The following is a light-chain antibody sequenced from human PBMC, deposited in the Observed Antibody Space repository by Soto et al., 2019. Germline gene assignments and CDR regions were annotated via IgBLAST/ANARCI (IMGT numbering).Light chain of an antibody. Sequence: EVVLTQSPGTLSLSPGERATLSCRASQSVAANYLAWYQQKRGQAPRLLIYGASSRATGIPDRFSGSGSGNVFPSTINCPEPEEFSVYLFYQYGSGPLTFGPGTKVDIK. CDR1: QSVAANY. CDR3: YQYGSGPLT. V-gene: IGKV3-20*01. CDR2: GAS. J-gene: IGKJ3*01.